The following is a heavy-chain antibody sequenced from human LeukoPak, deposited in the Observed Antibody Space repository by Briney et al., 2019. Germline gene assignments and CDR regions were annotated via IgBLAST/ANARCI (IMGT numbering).Heavy chain of an antibody. J-gene: IGHJ5*02. D-gene: IGHD2-2*01. CDR1: GYTFTGYY. CDR2: INPNSGGT. V-gene: IGHV1-2*02. CDR3: ARAFPSRYPVSWFDP. Sequence: ASVKVSCKASGYTFTGYYMHWVRQAPGQGLEWRGWINPNSGGTNYAQKFQGRVTMTRDTSISTAYMELSRLRSDDTAVYYCARAFPSRYPVSWFDPWGQGTLVTVSS.